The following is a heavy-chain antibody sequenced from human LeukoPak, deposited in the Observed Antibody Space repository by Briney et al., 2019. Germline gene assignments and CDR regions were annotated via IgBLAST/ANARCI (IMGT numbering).Heavy chain of an antibody. D-gene: IGHD5-24*01. J-gene: IGHJ6*02. Sequence: SVKVSCKASGYTFTCYYMNWVRQAPGQGLEWMGWINTNSGGTNYAQKFQGMVTMTSDTSISTAYMELSRLRSDDTAVYYCARRRWLPTGPVYYYGMDLWGQGTTVTVSS. CDR2: INTNSGGT. CDR1: GYTFTCYY. CDR3: ARRRWLPTGPVYYYGMDL. V-gene: IGHV1-2*02.